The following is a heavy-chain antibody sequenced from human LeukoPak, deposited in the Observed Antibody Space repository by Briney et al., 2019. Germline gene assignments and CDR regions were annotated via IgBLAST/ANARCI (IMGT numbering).Heavy chain of an antibody. V-gene: IGHV1-2*02. CDR3: AREITGYFDS. CDR2: INPNNSDI. D-gene: IGHD3-9*01. Sequence: ASVTLTCKASGYTFSGYYMHWVRQAPGQGLEWMGWINPNNSDINCAQKFQGRVTMTRDTSISTAYMELSRLTSDDTAVYYCAREITGYFDSWGQGTLVTVSS. CDR1: GYTFSGYY. J-gene: IGHJ4*02.